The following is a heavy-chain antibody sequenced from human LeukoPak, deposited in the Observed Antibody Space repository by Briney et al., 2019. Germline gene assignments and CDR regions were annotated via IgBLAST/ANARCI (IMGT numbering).Heavy chain of an antibody. CDR3: AKGDDIWNYFDY. Sequence: GGSLRLSCAASGFTFSSYGMHWVRQAPGKGLEWVAVISYDGSNKYYADSVKGRFTISRDNSKNTLYLQMNSLRAEDTAVYYCAKGDDIWNYFDYWGQGTLVTVSS. CDR1: GFTFSSYG. D-gene: IGHD1-1*01. V-gene: IGHV3-30*18. J-gene: IGHJ4*02. CDR2: ISYDGSNK.